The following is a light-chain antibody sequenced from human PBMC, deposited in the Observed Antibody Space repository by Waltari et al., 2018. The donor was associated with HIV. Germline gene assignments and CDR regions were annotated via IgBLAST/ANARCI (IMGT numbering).Light chain of an antibody. Sequence: EIVMTQPPATPFVSPGERATHSCRDSQSLSSALAWYQHKPGQAPKLLIYCASARAAGIPARFSGSGSGTDFTLTISSLQSEDFAVYYCQQYNNWPLSFGQGTKLEVK. CDR3: QQYNNWPLS. J-gene: IGKJ2*01. V-gene: IGKV3-15*01. CDR2: CAS. CDR1: QSLSSA.